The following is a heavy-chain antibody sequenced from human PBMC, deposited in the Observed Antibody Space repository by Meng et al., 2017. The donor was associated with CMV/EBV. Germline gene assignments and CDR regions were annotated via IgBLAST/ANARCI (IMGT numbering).Heavy chain of an antibody. V-gene: IGHV4-34*01. CDR3: ARYSSWPGLASA. Sequence: PEILSLTCAVHGGSFSGYYWSWIRQPPGKGLEWIGEINHSGSTNYNPSLKSRVTISVDTSKNQLSLKLSSVTAADTAVYYCARYSSWPGLASAWGQGTLVTVSS. D-gene: IGHD6-13*01. CDR1: GGSFSGYY. J-gene: IGHJ5*02. CDR2: INHSGST.